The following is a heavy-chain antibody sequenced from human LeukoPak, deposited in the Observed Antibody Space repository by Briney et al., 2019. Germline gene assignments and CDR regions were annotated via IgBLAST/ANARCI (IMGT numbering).Heavy chain of an antibody. V-gene: IGHV4-39*01. CDR1: GGSISSSSYY. D-gene: IGHD4-23*01. J-gene: IGHJ3*02. CDR2: IYYSGST. CDR3: ARLTVANDAFDI. Sequence: KPSETLSLTCTVSGGSISSSSYYWGWIRQPPGKGLEWIGSIYYSGSTYYNPSLKSRVTISVDTSKNQFSLKLSSVTAADTAVYYCARLTVANDAFDIWGQGTMVTVSS.